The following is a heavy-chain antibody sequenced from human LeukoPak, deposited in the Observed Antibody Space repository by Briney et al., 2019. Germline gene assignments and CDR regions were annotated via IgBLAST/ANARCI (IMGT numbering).Heavy chain of an antibody. CDR2: IIPIFGTA. CDR3: ASYSSSWSTYYYMDV. V-gene: IGHV1-69*06. D-gene: IGHD6-13*01. CDR1: GGTFSSYA. Sequence: GASVKVSCKASGGTFSSYAISWVRQAPGQGLEWMGGIIPIFGTANYAQKFQGRVTITADKSTSTAYMELSSLRSEDTAVYYCASYSSSWSTYYYMDVWGKGTTVTVSS. J-gene: IGHJ6*03.